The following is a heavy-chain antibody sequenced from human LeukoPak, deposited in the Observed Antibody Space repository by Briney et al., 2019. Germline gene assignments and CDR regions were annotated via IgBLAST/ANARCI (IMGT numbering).Heavy chain of an antibody. CDR2: ISSSSSYI. D-gene: IGHD2-15*01. V-gene: IGHV3-21*01. Sequence: GGSLRLSCAASGFTFSDYTMTWVRQAPGKGLEWVSSISSSSSYIYYADSVKGRVTISRDNAENSVYLLMNSLGAEDTGVYYCARDIRYCNGDRCCRRLDVWGKGTTVTVSS. J-gene: IGHJ6*04. CDR3: ARDIRYCNGDRCCRRLDV. CDR1: GFTFSDYT.